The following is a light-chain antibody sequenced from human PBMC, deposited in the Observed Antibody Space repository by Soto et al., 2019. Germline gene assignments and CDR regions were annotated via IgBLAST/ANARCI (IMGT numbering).Light chain of an antibody. V-gene: IGKV3-15*01. Sequence: ELVMTQSPATLSVSPGERATLSCRASESVSSNLAWYQQKPGQAPRLLIYGASTRATGIPARISGSGSGTEFTLTIRSLQSEDFAVYYCQQYNKWRTFGQGTKVDIK. CDR3: QQYNKWRT. CDR2: GAS. CDR1: ESVSSN. J-gene: IGKJ1*01.